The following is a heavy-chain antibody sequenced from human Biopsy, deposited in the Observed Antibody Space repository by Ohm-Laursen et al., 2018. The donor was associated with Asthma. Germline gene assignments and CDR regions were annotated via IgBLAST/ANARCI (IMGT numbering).Heavy chain of an antibody. CDR1: GGSISNSNYY. D-gene: IGHD6-19*01. J-gene: IGHJ6*02. CDR3: VRQSGYRSGWPKLLFVYYGMDV. CDR2: LHYSGSPYYT. V-gene: IGHV4-39*01. Sequence: GTLSFTCTVSGGSISNSNYYWGWIRQSPGKGLEWIGSLHYSGSPYYTFYNPSLESRVTISLYGSKNEFSLRLPYVTAADTDQYYCVRQSGYRSGWPKLLFVYYGMDVWGPGTTVTVSS.